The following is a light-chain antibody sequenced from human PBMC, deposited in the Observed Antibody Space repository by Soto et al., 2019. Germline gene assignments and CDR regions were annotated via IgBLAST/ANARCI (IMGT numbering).Light chain of an antibody. Sequence: QSALTQPASVSGSPGQSITISCTGTISDVGGYDYVSWYQQHPGKAPKLMIYAVSNRPSGVSNRFSGSKSGNTASLTISGLQADDEAYYYCSSYTTSSTYVFGTGTKLTVL. CDR3: SSYTTSSTYV. CDR2: AVS. V-gene: IGLV2-14*01. CDR1: ISDVGGYDY. J-gene: IGLJ1*01.